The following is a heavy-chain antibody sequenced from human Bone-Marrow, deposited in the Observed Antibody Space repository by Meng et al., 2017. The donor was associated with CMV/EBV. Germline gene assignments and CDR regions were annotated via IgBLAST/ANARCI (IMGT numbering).Heavy chain of an antibody. D-gene: IGHD3-10*01. V-gene: IGHV4-34*01. CDR2: INHSGST. CDR1: GGSFSGYY. CDR3: ARWGPYYGSGMNAFAI. J-gene: IGHJ3*02. Sequence: SETLSLTCAVYGGSFSGYYWSWIRQPPGKGLEWIGEINHSGSTNYNPSLKSRVTISVDTSKNQFSLKLSSVTAADTAVYYCARWGPYYGSGMNAFAIWGQGTMVPVSS.